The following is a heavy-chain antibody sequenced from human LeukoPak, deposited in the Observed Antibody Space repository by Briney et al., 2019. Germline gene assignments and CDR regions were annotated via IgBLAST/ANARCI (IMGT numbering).Heavy chain of an antibody. CDR1: GFTFSNYA. Sequence: PGGSLRLSCAASGFTFSNYAMSWVRQAPGKGLEWVSSVSYSGDTTYYAGSVKGRFTISRDNSENTLYMQMNSLRVEDTAVYYCAKGLHSSSWNDAFDIWGQGTTVTVSS. CDR3: AKGLHSSSWNDAFDI. J-gene: IGHJ3*02. D-gene: IGHD6-13*01. CDR2: VSYSGDTT. V-gene: IGHV3-23*01.